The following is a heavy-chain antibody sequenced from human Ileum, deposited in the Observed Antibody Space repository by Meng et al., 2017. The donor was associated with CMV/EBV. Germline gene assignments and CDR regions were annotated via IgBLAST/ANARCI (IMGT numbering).Heavy chain of an antibody. CDR2: VFHSGST. CDR1: GGFITNYH. J-gene: IGHJ5*02. V-gene: IGHV4-59*01. Sequence: SETLSLTCTVSGGFITNYHWAWFRQSPGKGLEWIGYVFHSGSTKYSPSLKSRVTISVDTSKNQFSLHLNSVTPADTAVYYCARRSVSGPPGSFFDPWGQGTLVTVSS. D-gene: IGHD3-10*01. CDR3: ARRSVSGPPGSFFDP.